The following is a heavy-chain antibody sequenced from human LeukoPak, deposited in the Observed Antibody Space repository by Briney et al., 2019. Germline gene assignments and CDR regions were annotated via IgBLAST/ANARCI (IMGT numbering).Heavy chain of an antibody. CDR1: GGTFSSYA. J-gene: IGHJ6*02. Sequence: ASVKVSCKASGGTFSSYAISWVRQAPGQGLEWMGGIIPIFGTANYAQKFQSRVTITADESTSTAYMELSSLRSEDTAVYYCATDLRPPYYYGMDVWGQGTTVTVSS. CDR2: IIPIFGTA. CDR3: ATDLRPPYYYGMDV. D-gene: IGHD3-10*01. V-gene: IGHV1-69*13.